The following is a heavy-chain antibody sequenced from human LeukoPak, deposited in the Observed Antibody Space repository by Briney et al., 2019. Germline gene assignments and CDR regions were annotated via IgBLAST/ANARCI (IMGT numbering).Heavy chain of an antibody. Sequence: GGSLRLSCAASGFTFSSYWMHWVRQAPGKGLEWVSAISGSGGSTYYADSVKGRFTISRDNSKNTLYLQMNSLRAEDTAVYYCALLLDTAMGGRDYWGQGTLVTVSS. CDR1: GFTFSSYW. CDR2: ISGSGGST. D-gene: IGHD5-18*01. J-gene: IGHJ4*02. V-gene: IGHV3-23*01. CDR3: ALLLDTAMGGRDY.